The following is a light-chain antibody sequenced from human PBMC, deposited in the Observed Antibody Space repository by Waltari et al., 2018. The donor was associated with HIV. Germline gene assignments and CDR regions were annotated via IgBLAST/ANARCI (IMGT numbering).Light chain of an antibody. CDR2: DGT. CDR1: NLGTKS. J-gene: IGLJ3*02. Sequence: SYVLTQPPSVSVAPGKTARIPCGGNNLGTKSVHWYQQKPGQAPVLVTYDGTDLPSVIPERISGSNSGNTATLTISRVEAGDEADYFCQVWDSSSDPLVFGGGTKLTVL. V-gene: IGLV3-21*04. CDR3: QVWDSSSDPLV.